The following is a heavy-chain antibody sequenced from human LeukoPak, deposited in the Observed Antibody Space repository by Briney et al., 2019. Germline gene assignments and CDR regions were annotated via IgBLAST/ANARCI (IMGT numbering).Heavy chain of an antibody. Sequence: SETLSLTCTVSGGSISSYYWSWIRQPPGKGLEWIGCIYSSGSTNYNPSLKSRVTISVDTSNNQFSLKLSSVTAADTAVYYCARASLGLTIFGVGAPFYYYYMDVWGKGTTVTVSS. CDR3: ARASLGLTIFGVGAPFYYYYMDV. D-gene: IGHD3-3*01. J-gene: IGHJ6*03. V-gene: IGHV4-59*01. CDR2: IYSSGST. CDR1: GGSISSYY.